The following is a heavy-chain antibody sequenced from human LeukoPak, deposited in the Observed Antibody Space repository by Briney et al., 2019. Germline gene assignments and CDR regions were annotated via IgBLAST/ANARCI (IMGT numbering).Heavy chain of an antibody. Sequence: PSETLSLTCSVSGGSINNYYWSWIRQPPGKGLEWIGYIYYSGSNSDYNPSLNSRATMSVETPKNQFSLNLRSVTAADTAVYYCARFVFSSLRLDYWGQGILVTVSS. V-gene: IGHV4-59*08. J-gene: IGHJ4*02. CDR1: GGSINNYY. CDR2: IYYSGSNS. D-gene: IGHD2-21*01. CDR3: ARFVFSSLRLDY.